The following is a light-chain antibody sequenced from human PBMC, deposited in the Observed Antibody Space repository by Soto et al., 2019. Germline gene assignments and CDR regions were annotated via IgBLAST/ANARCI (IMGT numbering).Light chain of an antibody. CDR2: DVN. V-gene: IGLV2-11*01. J-gene: IGLJ2*01. Sequence: QSALTQPRSVSGSPGQSVTLSCTGTSSDVGGYHYVSWYQHHPGKAPKIIIYDVNKRPSGVPDRFSGSKSGNTASLTISGLQTEHEADYYCCSYAGSYTLVFGGGTKVTVL. CDR1: SSDVGGYHY. CDR3: CSYAGSYTLV.